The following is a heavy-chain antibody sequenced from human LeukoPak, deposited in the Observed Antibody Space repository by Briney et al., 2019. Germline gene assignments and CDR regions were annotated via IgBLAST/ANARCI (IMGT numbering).Heavy chain of an antibody. V-gene: IGHV3-49*03. J-gene: IGHJ4*02. D-gene: IGHD3-22*01. CDR2: IRSKAYGGTT. CDR3: TRAIVVVINGFDY. Sequence: GGSLRLSCTASGFTSGDYAMSWFRQAPGKGLEWVGFIRSKAYGGTTEYAASVKGRFTISRDDSKSIAYLQMNSLKTEDTAVYYCTRAIVVVINGFDYWGQGTLVTVSS. CDR1: GFTSGDYA.